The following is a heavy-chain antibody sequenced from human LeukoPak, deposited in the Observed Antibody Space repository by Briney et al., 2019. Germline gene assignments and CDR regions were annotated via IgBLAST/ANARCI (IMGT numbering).Heavy chain of an antibody. CDR2: IVVGSGNT. Sequence: SVKVSCKASGYTFTSSAMQWVRQARGQRLEWIGWIVVGSGNTNYAQKFQERVTITRDMSTSTAYMELSSLRSEDTAVYYCAAAGPPYYYDSSGYYYYYGMDVWGQGTTVTVSS. D-gene: IGHD3-22*01. J-gene: IGHJ6*02. V-gene: IGHV1-58*02. CDR3: AAAGPPYYYDSSGYYYYYGMDV. CDR1: GYTFTSSA.